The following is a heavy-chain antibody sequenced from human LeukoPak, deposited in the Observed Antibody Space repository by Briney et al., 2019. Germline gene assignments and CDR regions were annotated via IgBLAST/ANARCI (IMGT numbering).Heavy chain of an antibody. CDR2: IYYSGST. CDR3: AYSSGFLRWFDP. J-gene: IGHJ5*02. V-gene: IGHV4-39*01. CDR1: GGSISGSSYC. D-gene: IGHD6-19*01. Sequence: SETLSLTCTVSGGSISGSSYCWSRIRQPPGKGLEWIGSIYYSGSTYYNPSLKSRVTISVDTSKNQFSLKLSSVTAADTAVYYCAYSSGFLRWFDPWGQGTLVTVSS.